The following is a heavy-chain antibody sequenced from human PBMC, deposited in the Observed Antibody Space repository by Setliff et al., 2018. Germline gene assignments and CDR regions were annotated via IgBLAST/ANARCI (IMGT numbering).Heavy chain of an antibody. V-gene: IGHV4-61*09. Sequence: KPSETLSLTCTVSGGSISSGSYYWSWIRQPAGKGLEWIGHIYTSGSTNYNPSLKSRVTISVDTSKNQFSLKLSSVTAADTAVYYCARDRGGRVLDYWGQGTLVTVSS. J-gene: IGHJ4*02. CDR3: ARDRGGRVLDY. CDR2: IYTSGST. CDR1: GGSISSGSYY. D-gene: IGHD3-10*01.